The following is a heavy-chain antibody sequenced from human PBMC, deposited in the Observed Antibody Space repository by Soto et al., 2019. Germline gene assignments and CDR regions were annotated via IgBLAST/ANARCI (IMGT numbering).Heavy chain of an antibody. CDR2: ISFDGSKK. D-gene: IGHD4-17*01. J-gene: IGHJ5*02. Sequence: QVQLVESGGGVVQPGRSLRLSCAASGFTFSSYGMHWVRQAPGKGLEWVAVISFDGSKKYYADSVKGRFTISRDNSWNTLFLQMNGLRAEDTALYYCAKYSEHGEKGDWFDPWGPGTLVTVSS. CDR3: AKYSEHGEKGDWFDP. V-gene: IGHV3-30*18. CDR1: GFTFSSYG.